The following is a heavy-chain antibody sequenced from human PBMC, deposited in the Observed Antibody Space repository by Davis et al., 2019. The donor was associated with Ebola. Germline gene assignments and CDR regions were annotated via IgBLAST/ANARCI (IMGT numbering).Heavy chain of an antibody. CDR3: ARFHVLLWLRERGSGMDV. Sequence: SETLSLTCAVYGGSFSGYYWSWIRQPPGKGLEWIGEINHSGSTNYNPSLKSRVTISVDTSKNQFALKLSSVTAADTAVYYCARFHVLLWLRERGSGMDVWGQGTTVTVSS. V-gene: IGHV4-34*01. D-gene: IGHD3-10*01. CDR1: GGSFSGYY. J-gene: IGHJ6*02. CDR2: INHSGST.